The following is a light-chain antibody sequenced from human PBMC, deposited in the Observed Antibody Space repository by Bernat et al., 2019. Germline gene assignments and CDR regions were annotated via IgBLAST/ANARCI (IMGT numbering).Light chain of an antibody. CDR2: VAS. CDR3: QQAHSFPRT. Sequence: DIQMTQSPSSVSASVGDRVTITCRASQGINNWLAWYQQKPGKAPNLLISVASSLQSGVPSRFSGSGFGKDFTLTISSLQPEDFGTYYCQQAHSFPRTFGRRNKVEI. J-gene: IGKJ1*01. V-gene: IGKV1-12*01. CDR1: QGINNW.